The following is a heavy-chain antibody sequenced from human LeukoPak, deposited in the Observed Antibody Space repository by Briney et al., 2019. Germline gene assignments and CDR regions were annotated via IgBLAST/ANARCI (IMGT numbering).Heavy chain of an antibody. J-gene: IGHJ4*02. Sequence: SETLSLTCTVSGYSINNGYYWGWIRQPPGKGLEWIGSIYHSGSTYYKPSLKSRVTISVDTSKNQFSLKLSSVTAADTAVYYCARARISKLRYFDWLLSRLYYFDYWGQGTLVTVSS. D-gene: IGHD3-9*01. V-gene: IGHV4-38-2*02. CDR3: ARARISKLRYFDWLLSRLYYFDY. CDR2: IYHSGST. CDR1: GYSINNGYY.